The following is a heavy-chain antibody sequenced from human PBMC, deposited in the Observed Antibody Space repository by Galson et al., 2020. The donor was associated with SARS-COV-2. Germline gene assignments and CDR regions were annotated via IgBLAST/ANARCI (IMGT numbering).Heavy chain of an antibody. Sequence: GGSLRLSCAASAFTFSSYWMHWVRQAPGKGLVWVSRINSDGSSTSYADSVKGRFTISRDNAKNTLYLQMNSLRAEDTAVYYCARGGYGIVGAPGWFDPWGQGTLVTVSS. CDR3: ARGGYGIVGAPGWFDP. J-gene: IGHJ5*02. V-gene: IGHV3-74*01. D-gene: IGHD1-26*01. CDR2: INSDGSST. CDR1: AFTFSSYW.